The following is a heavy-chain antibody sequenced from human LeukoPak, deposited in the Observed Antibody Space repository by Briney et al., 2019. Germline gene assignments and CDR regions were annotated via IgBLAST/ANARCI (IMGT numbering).Heavy chain of an antibody. CDR2: INHSGST. D-gene: IGHD3-10*01. CDR3: ARVTMDRPDAFDI. J-gene: IGHJ3*02. Sequence: SETLSLTCAVYGGSFSGYYWSWIRQPPGKGLEWIGEINHSGSTNYNPSLKSRVTISVDTSKNQFSLKLSSVTAADTAVYYCARVTMDRPDAFDIWGQGTMVTVSS. V-gene: IGHV4-34*01. CDR1: GGSFSGYY.